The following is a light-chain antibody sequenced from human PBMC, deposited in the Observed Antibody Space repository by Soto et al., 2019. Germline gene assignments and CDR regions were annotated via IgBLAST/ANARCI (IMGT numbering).Light chain of an antibody. J-gene: IGLJ1*01. V-gene: IGLV2-14*03. Sequence: QSALTQPASVSGSPGQSISISCLGTSSDVGAFNYVSWYQHHPGKAPQLIIYDVTSRPSGVSSRFSASKSGNTASLTISGLQAEDVADYYCSSYTTRNTEVFGSGTKLTVL. CDR3: SSYTTRNTEV. CDR2: DVT. CDR1: SSDVGAFNY.